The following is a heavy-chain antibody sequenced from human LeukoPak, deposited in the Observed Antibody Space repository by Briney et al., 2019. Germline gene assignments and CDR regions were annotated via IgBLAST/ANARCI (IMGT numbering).Heavy chain of an antibody. CDR2: ISSTSSTI. CDR1: GFTFSTYG. Sequence: GGSLRLSCAASGFTFSTYGMNWVRQAPGKGLEWVSFISSTSSTIYYADSVKGRFTISRDNAKNSLYLQMNSLRAEDTAVYYCARDIVVVVATDHYFDYWGQGTLVTVSS. V-gene: IGHV3-48*01. J-gene: IGHJ4*02. D-gene: IGHD2-15*01. CDR3: ARDIVVVVATDHYFDY.